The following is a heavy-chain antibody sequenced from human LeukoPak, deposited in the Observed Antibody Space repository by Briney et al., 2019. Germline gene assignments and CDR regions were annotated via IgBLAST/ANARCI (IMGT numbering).Heavy chain of an antibody. J-gene: IGHJ4*02. D-gene: IGHD6-25*01. V-gene: IGHV6-1*01. Sequence: SQTLSLTCVISGDSVSSNSAAWNWIRQSPSRGLEWLGRTYYRSRWYDDYAVSVKSRMTINPDTSKNQFSLHLNSVTPEDTAVYYCARGRSGYWVSLFEYWGQGILVTVSS. CDR1: GDSVSSNSAA. CDR2: TYYRSRWYD. CDR3: ARGRSGYWVSLFEY.